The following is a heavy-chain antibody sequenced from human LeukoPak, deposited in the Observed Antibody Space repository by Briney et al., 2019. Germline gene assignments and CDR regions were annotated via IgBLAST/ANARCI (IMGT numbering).Heavy chain of an antibody. D-gene: IGHD6-6*01. V-gene: IGHV1-58*02. Sequence: SVKVSCKASGFAFTSSAMQWVRQARGQRLEWIGRIVVGSGNTNYAQKFQERVTITRDMSTSTAYMELSSLRSEDTAVYYCAAALNEYSSSSTRYDYWGQGTLVTVSS. J-gene: IGHJ4*02. CDR1: GFAFTSSA. CDR3: AAALNEYSSSSTRYDY. CDR2: IVVGSGNT.